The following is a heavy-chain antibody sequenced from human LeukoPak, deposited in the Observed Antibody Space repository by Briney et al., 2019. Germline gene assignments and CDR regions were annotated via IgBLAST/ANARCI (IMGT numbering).Heavy chain of an antibody. CDR2: ISNNGGYT. CDR1: GFTFSSSA. Sequence: GGSLRLSCAASGFTFSSSAMSWVRQAPGKGPEWVSAISNNGGYTYYADSVQGRFTISRDNSKNTLYLQMNSLRAEDTAVYYCARDPLGTRPGFDYWGQGTLVTVSS. CDR3: ARDPLGTRPGFDY. D-gene: IGHD1-1*01. V-gene: IGHV3-23*01. J-gene: IGHJ4*02.